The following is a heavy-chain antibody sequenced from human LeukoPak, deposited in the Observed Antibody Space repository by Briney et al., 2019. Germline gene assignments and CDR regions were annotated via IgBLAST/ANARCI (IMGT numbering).Heavy chain of an antibody. CDR2: ISPSGGST. V-gene: IGHV1-46*01. D-gene: IGHD5-24*01. J-gene: IGHJ5*02. CDR1: GYTFTSYG. Sequence: ASVKVSCMASGYTFTSYGISWVRQAPGQGPEWMGVISPSGGSTIYAQKFKGRVTLTRDMSTSTDYLELSSLRSEDTAVFYCARDNSVRDEAWWFNPWGQGTLVTVSS. CDR3: ARDNSVRDEAWWFNP.